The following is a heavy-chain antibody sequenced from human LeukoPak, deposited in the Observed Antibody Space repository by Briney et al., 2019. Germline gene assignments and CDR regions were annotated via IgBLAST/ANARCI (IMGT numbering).Heavy chain of an antibody. CDR3: ARHIVVVTALYYYYYYMDV. V-gene: IGHV4-39*01. J-gene: IGHJ6*03. D-gene: IGHD2-21*02. CDR2: IYYSGST. CDR1: GGSISSSSYY. Sequence: SETLSLTCTVSGGSISSSSYYWGWIRQPPGKGLEWIGSIYYSGSTNYNPSLKSRVTISVDTPKNQFSLKLSSVPAADTAVYYCARHIVVVTALYYYYYYMDVWGKGTTVTVSS.